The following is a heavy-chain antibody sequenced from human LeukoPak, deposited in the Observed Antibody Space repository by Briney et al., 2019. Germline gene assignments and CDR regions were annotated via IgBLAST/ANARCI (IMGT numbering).Heavy chain of an antibody. J-gene: IGHJ4*02. CDR2: IYYSGST. D-gene: IGHD4-11*01. CDR3: ASGYSNYGGIFDY. Sequence: PSETLSLTCTVSGGSISSYYWSWIRQPPGKGLEWIGYIYYSGSTNYNPSLKSRVTISVDTSKNQFSLKLSSVTAADTAAYYCASGYSNYGGIFDYWGQGTLVTVSS. V-gene: IGHV4-59*01. CDR1: GGSISSYY.